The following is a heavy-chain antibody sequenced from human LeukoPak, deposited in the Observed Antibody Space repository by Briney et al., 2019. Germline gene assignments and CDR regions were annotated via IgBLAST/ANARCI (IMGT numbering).Heavy chain of an antibody. V-gene: IGHV3-30-3*01. CDR1: GFTFSSYA. J-gene: IGHJ4*02. Sequence: GGSLRLSCAASGFTFSSYAMHWVRQAPGKGLEWVAVISYDGSNKYYADSVKGRFTISRDNSKNTLYLQMNSLRAEDTAVYYCANQRPYYDFWSGPYHPFDYWGQGTLVTVSS. D-gene: IGHD3-3*01. CDR3: ANQRPYYDFWSGPYHPFDY. CDR2: ISYDGSNK.